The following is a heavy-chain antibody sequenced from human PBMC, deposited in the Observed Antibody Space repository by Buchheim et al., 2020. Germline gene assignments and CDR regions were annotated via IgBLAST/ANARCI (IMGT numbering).Heavy chain of an antibody. D-gene: IGHD3-22*01. CDR3: ARGRGGPVVVVISYYYYYMDV. V-gene: IGHV1-8*01. CDR1: GYTFTSYD. CDR2: MNPNSGNT. Sequence: QVQLVQSGAEEKKPGASVKVSCKASGYTFTSYDINWVRQATGQGLEWMGWMNPNSGNTGYAQKFQGRVTMTRNTSISTAYMELSSLRSEDTAVYYCARGRGGPVVVVISYYYYYMDVWGKGTT. J-gene: IGHJ6*03.